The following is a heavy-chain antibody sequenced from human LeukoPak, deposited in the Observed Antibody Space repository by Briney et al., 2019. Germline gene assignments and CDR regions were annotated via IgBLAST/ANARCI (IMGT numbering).Heavy chain of an antibody. Sequence: SETLSLTCTVSGGSISSYYWSWIRQPPGKGLEWIGYIYYSGSTNYNPSLKSRVTISVDTSKNQFSLKLSSVTAADTAVYYCARHGCTNGVCYGNWFDPWGQGTLVTVSS. D-gene: IGHD2-8*01. CDR2: IYYSGST. CDR1: GGSISSYY. V-gene: IGHV4-59*08. CDR3: ARHGCTNGVCYGNWFDP. J-gene: IGHJ5*02.